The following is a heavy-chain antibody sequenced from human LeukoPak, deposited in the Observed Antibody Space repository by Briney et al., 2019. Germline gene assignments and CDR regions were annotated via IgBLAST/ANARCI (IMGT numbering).Heavy chain of an antibody. CDR1: GFIFSTYG. CDR3: AKEIYYDSSAFFDY. J-gene: IGHJ4*02. D-gene: IGHD3-22*01. V-gene: IGHV3-30*18. Sequence: GTSLRLSCEASGFIFSTYGMNWVRQAPGKGLEWVAVIGYDGSNKYYADSVKGRFTISRDNSKNTLYLQMNSLRTEDTAVYFCAKEIYYDSSAFFDYWGQGTLVTVSS. CDR2: IGYDGSNK.